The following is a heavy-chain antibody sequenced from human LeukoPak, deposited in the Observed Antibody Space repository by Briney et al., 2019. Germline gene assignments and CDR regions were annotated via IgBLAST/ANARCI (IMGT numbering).Heavy chain of an antibody. CDR1: GFPFSSYA. V-gene: IGHV3-23*01. CDR2: IRGSGGST. Sequence: PGGSLRLSYAASGFPFSSYAMSWVRPAPGKGLEWVSAIRGSGGSTYYADSVKGRFTISRDNSTNTLYLQMNSLRAEDRAVYYCAKVPVGQTPPYEIDYWGQGTLVTVSS. CDR3: AKVPVGQTPPYEIDY. D-gene: IGHD1-26*01. J-gene: IGHJ4*02.